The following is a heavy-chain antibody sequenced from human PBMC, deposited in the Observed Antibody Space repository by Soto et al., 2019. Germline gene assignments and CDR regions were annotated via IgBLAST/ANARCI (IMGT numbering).Heavy chain of an antibody. Sequence: ASVKVSCKASGYTFTSYGISWVRQAPGQGLEWMGWISAYNGNTNYAQKLQGRVTMTTDTSTSTAYMELRSLRSDDTAVYYCARDEGSGWNAEYFEHWGQGTLVTVSS. V-gene: IGHV1-18*01. CDR2: ISAYNGNT. D-gene: IGHD6-19*01. J-gene: IGHJ1*01. CDR3: ARDEGSGWNAEYFEH. CDR1: GYTFTSYG.